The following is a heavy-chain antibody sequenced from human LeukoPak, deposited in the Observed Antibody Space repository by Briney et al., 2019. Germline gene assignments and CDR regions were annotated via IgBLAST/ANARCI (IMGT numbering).Heavy chain of an antibody. CDR2: IKEDGSMK. CDR3: ARDEISGYYVY. V-gene: IGHV3-7*01. CDR1: GFTFSNYW. J-gene: IGHJ4*02. D-gene: IGHD1-26*01. Sequence: GGSLSLSCADSGFTFSNYWMSWVRQAPGRGLEWVANIKEDGSMKQYADSVRGRFSISRDNAKRSLYLQMSSLKAEDSVVYYCARDEISGYYVYWGQGTLVTVSS.